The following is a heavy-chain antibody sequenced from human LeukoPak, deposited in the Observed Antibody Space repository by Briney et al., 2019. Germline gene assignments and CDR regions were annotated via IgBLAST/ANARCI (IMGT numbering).Heavy chain of an antibody. D-gene: IGHD2-2*01. CDR3: AKEDCSNTNCYSPLDF. V-gene: IGHV3-33*06. CDR2: IWYDGSNK. J-gene: IGHJ4*02. Sequence: GGSLRLSCAASGFTFSNHGMHWVRQAPGKGPEWVALIWYDGSNKYYGDSVKGRFTVSRDNSKNTVYFQMNTLRAEDTAVYYCAKEDCSNTNCYSPLDFWGQGTLVTVSS. CDR1: GFTFSNHG.